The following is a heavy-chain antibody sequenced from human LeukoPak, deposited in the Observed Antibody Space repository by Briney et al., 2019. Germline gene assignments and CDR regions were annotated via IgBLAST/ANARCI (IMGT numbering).Heavy chain of an antibody. CDR1: GFTFTNYG. D-gene: IGHD2-2*01. CDR2: VSGSGDYT. CDR3: AKDRRYQLPGDFDY. J-gene: IGHJ4*02. V-gene: IGHV3-23*01. Sequence: GGSLRLSCAASGFTFTNYGMSWVRQALGKGREWVSSVSGSGDYTYYAGSVKGRFTISRDNSKNTLYLQMNSLRGEDTAIYYCAKDRRYQLPGDFDYWGQGTQVTVSS.